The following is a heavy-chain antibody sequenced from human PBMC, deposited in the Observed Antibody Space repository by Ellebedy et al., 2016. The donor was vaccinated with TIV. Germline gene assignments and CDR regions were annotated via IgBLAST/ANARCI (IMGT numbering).Heavy chain of an antibody. CDR1: GYTFSDCY. D-gene: IGHD4-17*01. Sequence: ASVKVSXXASGYTFSDCYMHWVRQAPGQGLEWMGWISPNGDDTRSVKRFQGRVTMTRDTSTSTAYMDLSRLRSDDTAVYYCAARAPTVTLTGDAFDLWGQGTKVTVSS. CDR3: AARAPTVTLTGDAFDL. CDR2: ISPNGDDT. J-gene: IGHJ3*01. V-gene: IGHV1-2*02.